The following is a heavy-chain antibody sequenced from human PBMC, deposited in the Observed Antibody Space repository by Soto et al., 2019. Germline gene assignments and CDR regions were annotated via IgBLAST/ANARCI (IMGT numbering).Heavy chain of an antibody. CDR1: GYPVTAYY. CDR3: ARGGGVGVAGSAAFDM. J-gene: IGHJ3*02. D-gene: IGHD3-3*01. V-gene: IGHV1-2*02. Sequence: QLHLVQSGAVVKKPGASVTVSCSASGYPVTAYYMHWVRQAPGRGLEWMGGINPATGAAKYTQTFQGRVTLTRDTSTSTDFMELSGLTSEDTALFYCARGGGVGVAGSAAFDMWGQGTLVTVSS. CDR2: INPATGAA.